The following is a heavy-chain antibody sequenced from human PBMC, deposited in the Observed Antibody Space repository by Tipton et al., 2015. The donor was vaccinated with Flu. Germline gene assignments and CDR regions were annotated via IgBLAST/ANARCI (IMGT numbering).Heavy chain of an antibody. CDR3: ARDLGGGSGWYRYFDI. CDR1: GGSISDYY. V-gene: IGHV4-4*07. CDR2: ISTSGST. D-gene: IGHD6-19*01. J-gene: IGHJ4*02. Sequence: TLSLTCSLSGGSISDYYYTWIRQPAGKGLEWIGRISTSGSTNYNPSLQSRVTISVDWSKNQFSLNLTSVTAADTAVYYCARDLGGGSGWYRYFDIWGQGTLVTVSS.